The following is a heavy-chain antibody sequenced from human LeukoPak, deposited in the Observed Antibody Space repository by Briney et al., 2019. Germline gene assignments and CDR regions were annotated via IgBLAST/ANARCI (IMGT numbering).Heavy chain of an antibody. CDR2: IAHHGSNK. V-gene: IGHV3-30*02. Sequence: GGSLRLSCAASVYTFSSYAMHWVPQGPGKGLEWVAYIAHHGSNKYYADSVKGRFTISRDNSKRTLYLQMNNLRADDTAVYYCAKDGSWSCTDWGQGALVTVSS. D-gene: IGHD2-8*02. CDR3: AKDGSWSCTD. J-gene: IGHJ4*02. CDR1: VYTFSSYA.